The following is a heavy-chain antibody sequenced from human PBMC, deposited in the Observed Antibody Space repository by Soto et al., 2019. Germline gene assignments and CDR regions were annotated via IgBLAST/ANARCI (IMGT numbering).Heavy chain of an antibody. CDR3: ARDEGQSPYGYFQH. D-gene: IGHD4-17*01. V-gene: IGHV3-30-3*01. CDR2: ISYDGSNK. Sequence: QVQLVESGGGVVQPGRSLRLSCAASGFTFSSYAMHWVRQAPGKGLEWVAVISYDGSNKYYADSVKGRFTITRDNSKNTLYLQMTSLRAEDTAVYYCARDEGQSPYGYFQHWGQGTLVTVSS. J-gene: IGHJ1*01. CDR1: GFTFSSYA.